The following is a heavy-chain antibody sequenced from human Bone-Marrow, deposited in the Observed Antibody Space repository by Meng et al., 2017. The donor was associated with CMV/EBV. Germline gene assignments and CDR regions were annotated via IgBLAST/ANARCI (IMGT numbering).Heavy chain of an antibody. CDR2: ISYDGSNK. Sequence: GESLKISCAASGFTFSSYVMSWVRQAPGKGLEWVAVISYDGSNKYYADSVKGRFTISRDNSKNTLYLQMNSLRAEDTAVYYCARDQTDIVVVPASTSYYYGMDVWGQGTTVTVSS. V-gene: IGHV3-30-3*01. CDR1: GFTFSSYV. J-gene: IGHJ6*02. D-gene: IGHD2-2*01. CDR3: ARDQTDIVVVPASTSYYYGMDV.